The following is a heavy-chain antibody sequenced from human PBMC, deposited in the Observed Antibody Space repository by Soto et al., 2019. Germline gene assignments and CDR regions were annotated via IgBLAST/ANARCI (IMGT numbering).Heavy chain of an antibody. CDR1: GFTFSSYT. Sequence: EVQLLESGGGLVQPGGSLRLSCAASGFTFSSYTMTWVRLAPGKGLEWVSGIGGSGTNTYYADSVKGRFTISRDNSKKTLYLQMNSLRAEDTAVYYCAKGGIHLGSWGQGTLVTVSS. CDR2: IGGSGTNT. J-gene: IGHJ5*02. D-gene: IGHD5-18*01. V-gene: IGHV3-23*01. CDR3: AKGGIHLGS.